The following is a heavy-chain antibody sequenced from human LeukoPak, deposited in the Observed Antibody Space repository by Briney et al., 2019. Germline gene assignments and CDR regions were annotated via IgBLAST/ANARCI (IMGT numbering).Heavy chain of an antibody. J-gene: IGHJ3*02. Sequence: PGRSLRLSCAASGFTFDDYAMHWVRQAPGKGLEWVSGVSWNSVSLDYADSVKGRFTISRDNAKNSLYLQMSSLRAEDTALYYCAKENIYCSGTSCYHDAFDIWGQGTMVTVSS. D-gene: IGHD2-2*01. CDR3: AKENIYCSGTSCYHDAFDI. CDR1: GFTFDDYA. CDR2: VSWNSVSL. V-gene: IGHV3-9*01.